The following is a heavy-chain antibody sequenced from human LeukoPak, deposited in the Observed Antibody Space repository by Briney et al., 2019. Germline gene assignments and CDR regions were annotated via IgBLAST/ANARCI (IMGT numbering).Heavy chain of an antibody. CDR2: ISGRGSST. CDR1: GFTFSSRA. Sequence: GGSLRLSCAASGFTFSSRAMSWVRQAPGKGLEWVSSISGRGSSTYYVDSVKGRFTISRDNSKNTLYLQMNSLRADDTAVYYCAKSRSSTPNWFDPWGQGTLVTVSS. V-gene: IGHV3-23*01. D-gene: IGHD2-2*01. J-gene: IGHJ5*02. CDR3: AKSRSSTPNWFDP.